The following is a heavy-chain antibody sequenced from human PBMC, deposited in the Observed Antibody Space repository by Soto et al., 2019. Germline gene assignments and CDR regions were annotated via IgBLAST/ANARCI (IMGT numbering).Heavy chain of an antibody. J-gene: IGHJ5*02. CDR3: ARDRNWVDP. CDR2: MSTSNGNT. V-gene: IGHV1-18*01. CDR1: GYTFTSYD. Sequence: QVQLVQSGAEVKKPGASVKVACKASGYTFTSYDSSWVRQAPGQGLEWMGWMSTSNGNTNYAQKLQGRVTMTTDTSTSTANMELRSLRPDDTALYFCARDRNWVDPWGQGTLVTVS.